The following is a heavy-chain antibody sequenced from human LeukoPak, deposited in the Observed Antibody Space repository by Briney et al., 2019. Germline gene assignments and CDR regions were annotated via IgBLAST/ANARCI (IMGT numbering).Heavy chain of an antibody. CDR1: GYTFIDSF. D-gene: IGHD2/OR15-2a*01. CDR3: AARMRF. CDR2: IDPEDGAT. V-gene: IGHV1-69-2*01. Sequence: ASVKVSCKTSGYTFIDSFIRWMQQAPGKGFEWMGLIDPEDGATEYAERFQGRVTITADRSTDTAYLELTSLRSDDTAVYFCAARMRFWGQGTRVTVSS. J-gene: IGHJ4*02.